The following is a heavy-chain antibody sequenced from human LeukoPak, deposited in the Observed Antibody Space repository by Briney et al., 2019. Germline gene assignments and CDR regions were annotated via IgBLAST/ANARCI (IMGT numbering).Heavy chain of an antibody. CDR3: ARSRIVGAKGFDY. CDR1: GGSISSGGYY. Sequence: PSQTLSLTCTVSGGSISSGGYYWSWIRQPPGKGLEWIGYIYHSGSTYYNPSLKSRVTISVDRSKNQFSLKLSSVTAADTAVYYCARSRIVGAKGFDYWGQGTLVTVSS. V-gene: IGHV4-30-2*01. D-gene: IGHD1-26*01. CDR2: IYHSGST. J-gene: IGHJ4*02.